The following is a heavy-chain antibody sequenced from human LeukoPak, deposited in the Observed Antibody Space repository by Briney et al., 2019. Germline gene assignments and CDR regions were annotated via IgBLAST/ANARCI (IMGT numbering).Heavy chain of an antibody. CDR2: ISYDGSNK. V-gene: IGHV3-30-3*01. CDR3: ATGPRLRTPPDY. D-gene: IGHD4-23*01. Sequence: PGGSLRLSCAASGFTFSSYAMHWVRQAPGKGLEWVAVISYDGSNKYYADSVKGRFTISRDNSKNTLYLQMNSLRAEDTAVYYCATGPRLRTPPDYWGQGTLVTVSS. J-gene: IGHJ4*02. CDR1: GFTFSSYA.